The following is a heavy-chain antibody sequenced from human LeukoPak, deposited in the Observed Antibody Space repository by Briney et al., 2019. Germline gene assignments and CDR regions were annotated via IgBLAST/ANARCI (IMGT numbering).Heavy chain of an antibody. D-gene: IGHD3-22*01. V-gene: IGHV1-24*01. CDR1: GYTLTELS. J-gene: IGHJ4*02. Sequence: ASVKVSCKVSGYTLTELSMHWVQQAPGKGLEWMGGFDPEDGETIYAQKFQGRVTMTEDTSTDTAYMELSSLRSEDTAVYYCATGRYYDSSGYYKAWEKNDYWGQGTLVTVSS. CDR2: FDPEDGET. CDR3: ATGRYYDSSGYYKAWEKNDY.